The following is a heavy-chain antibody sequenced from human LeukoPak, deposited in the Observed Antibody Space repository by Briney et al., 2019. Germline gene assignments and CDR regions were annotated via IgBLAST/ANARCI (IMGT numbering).Heavy chain of an antibody. V-gene: IGHV3-30*19. CDR1: GFTFSSYG. J-gene: IGHJ4*02. Sequence: GRSLRLSCAASGFTFSSYGMHWVRQAPGKGLEWVAVIWYDGSNEYYADSVKGRFTISRDNSKNTLYLQMNSLRAEDTAVYYCARSPLDSGSYAFDYWGQGTLVTVSS. CDR3: ARSPLDSGSYAFDY. D-gene: IGHD1-26*01. CDR2: IWYDGSNE.